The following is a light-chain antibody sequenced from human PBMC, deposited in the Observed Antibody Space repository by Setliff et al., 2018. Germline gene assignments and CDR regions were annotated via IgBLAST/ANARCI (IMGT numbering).Light chain of an antibody. Sequence: EIELTQSPGTLSLSPGERATLSCRTSQSVGNIHLAWYQQKPGLAPRLLIYDTSSRATGIPDRYSGSGSGADFTLTISRLEPEDFAVYYCQQYGSSHAFGQGTRLEIK. CDR1: QSVGNIH. V-gene: IGKV3D-20*01. CDR3: QQYGSSHA. CDR2: DTS. J-gene: IGKJ5*01.